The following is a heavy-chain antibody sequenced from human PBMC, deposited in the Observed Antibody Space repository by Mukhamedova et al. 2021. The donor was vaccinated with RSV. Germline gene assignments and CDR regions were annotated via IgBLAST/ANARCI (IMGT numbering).Heavy chain of an antibody. V-gene: IGHV3-9*01. D-gene: IGHD3-9*01. Sequence: DSVKGRFTISRDNAKNSLYLEMNSLRVEDTAFYYCAKDSQGGAYYDILTGLGNWFDSWGQGTLVTVSS. J-gene: IGHJ5*01. CDR3: AKDSQGGAYYDILTGLGNWFDS.